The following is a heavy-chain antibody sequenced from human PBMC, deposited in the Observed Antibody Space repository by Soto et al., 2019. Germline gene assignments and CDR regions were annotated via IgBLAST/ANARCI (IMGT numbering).Heavy chain of an antibody. CDR3: ARDGAWYYGFDC. CDR1: GDPLSNSAFY. V-gene: IGHV4-30-4*01. CDR2: IVYSGST. Sequence: SETLSLPCTVSGDPLSNSAFYWNWIRQSRGKGLELIASIVYSGSTYCNPSLKRRVGISADTSKNRYSLKLRSVTAADTALYFCARDGAWYYGFDCWGQGTRVTVSS. J-gene: IGHJ6*02. D-gene: IGHD3-10*01.